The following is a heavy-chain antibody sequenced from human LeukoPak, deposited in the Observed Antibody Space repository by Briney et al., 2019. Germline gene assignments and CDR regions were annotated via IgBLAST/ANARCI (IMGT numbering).Heavy chain of an antibody. D-gene: IGHD3-10*01. Sequence: GRSLRLSCAASGFTFSSYGMHWVRQAPSKGLEWVAVIWYDGSNKYYADSVKGRFTISRDNSKNTLYLQMNSLRAEDTAVYYCANLGYYGSGSYRPYYYYMDVWGKGTTVTVSS. CDR1: GFTFSSYG. CDR2: IWYDGSNK. J-gene: IGHJ6*03. V-gene: IGHV3-33*06. CDR3: ANLGYYGSGSYRPYYYYMDV.